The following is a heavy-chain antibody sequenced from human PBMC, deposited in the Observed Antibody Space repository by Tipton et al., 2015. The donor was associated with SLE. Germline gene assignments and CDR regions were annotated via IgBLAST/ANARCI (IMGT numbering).Heavy chain of an antibody. CDR2: IWYDGSSK. D-gene: IGHD1-26*01. J-gene: IGHJ6*02. V-gene: IGHV3-30*18. CDR3: AKDGGSYHYYGMDV. Sequence: SLRLSCAASGFTFSSYGMHWVRQAPGKGLEWVAVIWYDGSSKYYADSVKGRFTISRDNSKNTLYLQMNSLRAEDTVVYYCAKDGGSYHYYGMDVWGQGTTVTVSS. CDR1: GFTFSSYG.